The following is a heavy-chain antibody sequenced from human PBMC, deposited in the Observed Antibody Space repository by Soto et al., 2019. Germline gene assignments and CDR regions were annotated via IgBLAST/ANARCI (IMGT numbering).Heavy chain of an antibody. J-gene: IGHJ4*02. CDR1: GASIFNYY. CDR2: IYHTGNT. Sequence: PSETLSLTCTVSGASIFNYYWSWVRQPPGKGLEWIGYIYHTGNTVYNPSLKSRVTISLDTSKSQFSLKLTTVTTADTAIYYCARGRRALDRSGIFDYWGQGPLVTVSS. CDR3: ARGRRALDRSGIFDY. V-gene: IGHV4-59*01. D-gene: IGHD3-22*01.